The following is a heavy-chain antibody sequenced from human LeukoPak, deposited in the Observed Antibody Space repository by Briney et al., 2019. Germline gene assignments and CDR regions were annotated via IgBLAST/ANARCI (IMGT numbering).Heavy chain of an antibody. Sequence: SETLSLTCAVYGGPFSAYYWNWIRQPPGKGLEWIGQINHGGTTNYNPSPKSRVTISVDTSKNQMSLRLSSVTAADTAVYYCAGVDTAMSAFDPWGQGTLVTVSS. CDR3: AGVDTAMSAFDP. V-gene: IGHV4-34*01. CDR1: GGPFSAYY. CDR2: INHGGTT. J-gene: IGHJ5*02. D-gene: IGHD5-18*01.